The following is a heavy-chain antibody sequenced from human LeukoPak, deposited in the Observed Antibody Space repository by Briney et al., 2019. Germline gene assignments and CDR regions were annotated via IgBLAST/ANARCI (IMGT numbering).Heavy chain of an antibody. CDR1: GFTFSSYS. J-gene: IGHJ4*02. V-gene: IGHV3-48*04. CDR3: ARGTIITH. Sequence: GGSLRLSCAASGFTFSSYSMNWVRQAPGKGLEWVSYISSRGSTIYYADSVKGRFTISRDNAKNSLYLQMNSLRAEDTAVYYCARGTIITHWGQGTLVTVSS. CDR2: ISSRGSTI. D-gene: IGHD5-24*01.